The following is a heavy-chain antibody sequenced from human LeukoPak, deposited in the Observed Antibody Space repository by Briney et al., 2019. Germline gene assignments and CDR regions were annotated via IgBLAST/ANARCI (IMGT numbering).Heavy chain of an antibody. D-gene: IGHD1-1*01. V-gene: IGHV3-66*01. CDR1: GFTVSSNY. Sequence: GGSLRLSCAASGFTVSSNYMSWVRQAPGKGLEWVSIIYSGGSTYYADSVKGRFTISRDNSKNTLYLQMNSLRAEDTAVYYCARELPSPNDHHYFDYWGQGTLVTVSS. J-gene: IGHJ4*02. CDR2: IYSGGST. CDR3: ARELPSPNDHHYFDY.